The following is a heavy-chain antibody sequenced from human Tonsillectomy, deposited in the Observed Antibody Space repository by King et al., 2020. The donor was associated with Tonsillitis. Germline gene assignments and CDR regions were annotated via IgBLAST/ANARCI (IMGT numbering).Heavy chain of an antibody. V-gene: IGHV3-30-3*01. CDR1: GFTFSSYA. D-gene: IGHD3-10*01. CDR3: ARDRGPLLWFGEFRNWFDP. CDR2: ISYDGINK. J-gene: IGHJ5*02. Sequence: QLVQSGGGVVQPGRSLRLSCAASGFTFSSYAVHWVRQAPGKGLEWVAVISYDGINKYYPDSVKGRFTISRDNSKNTLYLQMNSLRVEDTAVYYCARDRGPLLWFGEFRNWFDPGGQGTLVTVSS.